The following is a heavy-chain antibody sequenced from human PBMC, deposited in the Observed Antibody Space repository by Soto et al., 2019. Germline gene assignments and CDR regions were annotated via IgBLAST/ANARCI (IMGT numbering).Heavy chain of an antibody. J-gene: IGHJ4*02. CDR1: GYTFTSYA. Sequence: ASVKVSCTASGYTFTSYAMHWVRQAPGQRLEWMGWINAGNGNTKYSQKFRGRVTITRDTSASTAYMELSSLRSEDTAVYYCARVRSPYDFWSGYPDLDYWGQGTLVTVSS. V-gene: IGHV1-3*01. CDR3: ARVRSPYDFWSGYPDLDY. D-gene: IGHD3-3*01. CDR2: INAGNGNT.